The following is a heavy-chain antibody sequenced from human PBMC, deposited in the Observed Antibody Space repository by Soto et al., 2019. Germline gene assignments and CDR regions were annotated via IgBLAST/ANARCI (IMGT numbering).Heavy chain of an antibody. D-gene: IGHD2-15*01. CDR3: ARDPVSWFLSGGFDY. J-gene: IGHJ4*02. CDR1: GGSISSYY. Sequence: SETLSLTCTVSGGSISSYYWSWIRQPAGKGLEWIGRIYTSGSTNYNPSLKSRVTMSVDTSKNQFSLKLSPVTAADTAVYYCARDPVSWFLSGGFDYWGQGTLVTVSS. CDR2: IYTSGST. V-gene: IGHV4-4*07.